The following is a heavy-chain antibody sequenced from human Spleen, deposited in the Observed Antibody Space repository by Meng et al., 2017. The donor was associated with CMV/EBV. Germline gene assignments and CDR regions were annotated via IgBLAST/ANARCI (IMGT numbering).Heavy chain of an antibody. CDR2: ISSDGGNK. J-gene: IGHJ4*02. Sequence: GGSLRLSCAASGFTFSSYAMHWVRQAPGKGLEWVTAISSDGGNKYYADSVKGRFPISRDNSKNTLYLQMNSLRPEDTAVYYCARQAAPATFFDYWGQGTLVTVSS. CDR3: ARQAAPATFFDY. D-gene: IGHD6-13*01. V-gene: IGHV3-30*04. CDR1: GFTFSSYA.